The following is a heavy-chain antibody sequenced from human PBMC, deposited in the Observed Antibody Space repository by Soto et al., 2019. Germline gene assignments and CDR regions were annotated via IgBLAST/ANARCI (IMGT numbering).Heavy chain of an antibody. J-gene: IGHJ5*02. CDR3: ASNIVVVVAATDLNA. D-gene: IGHD2-15*01. CDR2: INSGGSST. Sequence: GGSLRLSCAASGFTFSSCWMHWVRQAPGKGLVWVSRINSGGSSTSYADSVKGRFTISRDNAKNTLYLQMNSLRAEDTAVYYCASNIVVVVAATDLNAWGQGTLVTVSS. V-gene: IGHV3-74*01. CDR1: GFTFSSCW.